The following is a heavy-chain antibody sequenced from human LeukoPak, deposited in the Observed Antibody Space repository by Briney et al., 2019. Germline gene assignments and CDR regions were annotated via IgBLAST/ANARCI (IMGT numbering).Heavy chain of an antibody. D-gene: IGHD2/OR15-2a*01. V-gene: IGHV3-74*01. CDR1: GFSFSSYW. Sequence: GSLRLSCAASGFSFSSYWMHWVRQAPGEGLEWVSRINSDGSSTTYADSVKGQSSISRDNAKNTLYLHMSSLRAEDTGVYYCAREILPSYAFDIWGQGTLVTVSS. J-gene: IGHJ3*02. CDR2: INSDGSST. CDR3: AREILPSYAFDI.